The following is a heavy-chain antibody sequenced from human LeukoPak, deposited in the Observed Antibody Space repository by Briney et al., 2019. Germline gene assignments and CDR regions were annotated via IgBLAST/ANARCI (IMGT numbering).Heavy chain of an antibody. Sequence: PSDTLSLTCTVSGDSISSSRFYWAWIRQPPGKGLEWIGSILYSGRTFYNPSLKSRVTISVDTSKNQFSLRLGSVTASDTAVYYCARRDVGATIDYWGQGILVTVSS. CDR3: ARRDVGATIDY. D-gene: IGHD1-26*01. CDR1: GDSISSSRFY. V-gene: IGHV4-39*01. CDR2: ILYSGRT. J-gene: IGHJ4*02.